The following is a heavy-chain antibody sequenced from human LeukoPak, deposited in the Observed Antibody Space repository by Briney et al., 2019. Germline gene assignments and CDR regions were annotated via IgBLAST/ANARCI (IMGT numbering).Heavy chain of an antibody. J-gene: IGHJ4*02. Sequence: GGSLRLSCAASGFTFSSYGMNWVRQAPGKGLEWVSYISTSSSAICYADSVKGRFTISRDNAKNPLYLQMDSLSVEDTAVYYCARAYCSSTSCFEWGQGAQVTVSS. D-gene: IGHD2-2*01. CDR3: ARAYCSSTSCFE. CDR2: ISTSSSAI. V-gene: IGHV3-48*01. CDR1: GFTFSSYG.